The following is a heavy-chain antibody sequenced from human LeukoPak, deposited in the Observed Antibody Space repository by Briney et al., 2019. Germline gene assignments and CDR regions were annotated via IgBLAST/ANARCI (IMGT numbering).Heavy chain of an antibody. CDR2: ISWNSGII. CDR1: GFTFHDYA. CDR3: AKAREVVGSPREYYFDY. D-gene: IGHD2-2*01. J-gene: IGHJ4*02. V-gene: IGHV3-9*03. Sequence: GGSLRLSCAASGFTFHDYAMHWVRQAPGKGLEWVSGISWNSGIIGYADSVKGRFTTSRDNAKNSLYLQMNSLRAEDMALYYCAKAREVVGSPREYYFDYWGQGTLVTVSS.